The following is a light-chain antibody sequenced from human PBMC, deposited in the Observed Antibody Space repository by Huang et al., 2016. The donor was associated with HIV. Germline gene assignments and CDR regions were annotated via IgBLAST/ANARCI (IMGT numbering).Light chain of an antibody. CDR3: QQSHTIPWT. Sequence: DIQMTQSPSALSASVGDRVTISCRASQGISSYLNWYLHNQGEAPRLLIYAASTLQTGVPSRFSGSGSGTYFTLTISSLLPEDFATYYCQQSHTIPWTFGQGTRV. CDR2: AAS. V-gene: IGKV1-39*01. CDR1: QGISSY. J-gene: IGKJ1*01.